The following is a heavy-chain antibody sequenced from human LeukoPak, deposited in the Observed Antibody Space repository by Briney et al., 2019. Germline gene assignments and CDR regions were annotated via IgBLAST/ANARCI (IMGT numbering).Heavy chain of an antibody. CDR2: ISVYNGNT. CDR3: ARVYNYYDTSGYYLGNYFDN. D-gene: IGHD3-22*01. V-gene: IGHV1-18*01. Sequence: GASVKVSCKASGYTFTSYGISWVRQAPGQGLEWMGWISVYNGNTNNAQKLQGRVTMTTDTSTSTAYMELRSLRSDDTAVYYCARVYNYYDTSGYYLGNYFDNWGRGTLVTVSS. J-gene: IGHJ4*02. CDR1: GYTFTSYG.